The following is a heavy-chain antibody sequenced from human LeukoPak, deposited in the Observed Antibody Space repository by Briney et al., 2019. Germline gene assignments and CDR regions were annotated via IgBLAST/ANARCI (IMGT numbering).Heavy chain of an antibody. Sequence: GESLKISCKGSGYSFTSYWIGWVRQMPGKGLEWMGISYPRDSDTRYSPSFQGQVTISADKSISTAYLQWSSLKASDTAMYYCARHIYSNGYGVYYFDYWGPGTLVTVSS. CDR2: SYPRDSDT. CDR1: GYSFTSYW. V-gene: IGHV5-51*01. J-gene: IGHJ4*02. CDR3: ARHIYSNGYGVYYFDY. D-gene: IGHD5-18*01.